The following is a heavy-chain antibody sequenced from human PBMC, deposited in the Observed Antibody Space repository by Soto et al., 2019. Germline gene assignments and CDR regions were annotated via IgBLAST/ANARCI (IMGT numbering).Heavy chain of an antibody. CDR1: GGTFSSYT. CDR2: IIPILGIA. Sequence: SVKVSCKASGGTFSSYTISWARQAPGQGLEWMGRIIPILGIANYAQKFQGRVTITADKSTSTAYMELSSLRSEDTAVYYCARMVGQLVGYYYYYYMEVWGKATTLTVSS. CDR3: ARMVGQLVGYYYYYYMEV. J-gene: IGHJ6*03. V-gene: IGHV1-69*02. D-gene: IGHD6-6*01.